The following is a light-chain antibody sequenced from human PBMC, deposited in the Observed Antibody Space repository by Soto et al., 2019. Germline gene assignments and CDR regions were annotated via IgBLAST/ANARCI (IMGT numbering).Light chain of an antibody. CDR1: SRDIGDYNY. CDR3: SSFTSSSTLVV. CDR2: EVN. J-gene: IGLJ1*01. Sequence: QSALTQPASVSGSPGQSITISCTGTSRDIGDYNYVSWYQQHPGKAPKLMIYEVNNRPSGVSNRFSGSKSGNTASLTISGLQAEDEADYYCSSFTSSSTLVVFGTGTKLTVL. V-gene: IGLV2-14*01.